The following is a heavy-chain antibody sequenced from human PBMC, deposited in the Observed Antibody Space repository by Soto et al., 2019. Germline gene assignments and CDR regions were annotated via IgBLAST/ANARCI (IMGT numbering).Heavy chain of an antibody. CDR2: MNPNSGNT. D-gene: IGHD6-13*01. V-gene: IGHV1-8*01. CDR3: ARGGYSSSWYGYYYYYMDV. J-gene: IGHJ6*03. Sequence: ASVKVSCKASGYTFTSYDINWVRQATGQGLEWMGWMNPNSGNTGYAQKFQGRVTMTRNTSISTAYMELSSLRSEDTAVYYCARGGYSSSWYGYYYYYMDVWGKGTTVTVSS. CDR1: GYTFTSYD.